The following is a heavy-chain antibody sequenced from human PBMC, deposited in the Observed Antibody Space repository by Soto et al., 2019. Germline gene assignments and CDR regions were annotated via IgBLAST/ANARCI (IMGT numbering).Heavy chain of an antibody. CDR3: ARGSGIVALPGELEDVNYDY. V-gene: IGHV4-34*01. CDR2: INESGST. Sequence: QVQLQQWGAGLVKPSETLSLSCAVYGQSFSGHSWAWIRQSPGKGLEWIGEINESGSTYYNPSLTSRVTISADTSKNQFSRKLSSVSAADTAVYFCARGSGIVALPGELEDVNYDYWGQGTLVNVSS. J-gene: IGHJ4*02. D-gene: IGHD1-1*01. CDR1: GQSFSGHS.